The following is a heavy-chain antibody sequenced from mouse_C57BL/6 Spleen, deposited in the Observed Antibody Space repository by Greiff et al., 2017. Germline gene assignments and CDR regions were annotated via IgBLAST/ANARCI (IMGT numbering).Heavy chain of an antibody. Sequence: VKVVESGPGLVAPSQSLSITCTVSGFSLTSYGVHWVRQPPGKGLEWLVVIWSDGNTTYNSALKSRLSISKDKSKSQVFLKMNSLQTDDTSMYYCARHPGSSYWYFDVWGTGTTVTVSS. CDR2: IWSDGNT. D-gene: IGHD1-1*01. J-gene: IGHJ1*03. CDR3: ARHPGSSYWYFDV. V-gene: IGHV2-6-1*01. CDR1: GFSLTSYG.